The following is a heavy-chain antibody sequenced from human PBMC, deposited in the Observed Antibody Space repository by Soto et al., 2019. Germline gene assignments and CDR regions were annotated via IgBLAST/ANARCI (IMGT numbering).Heavy chain of an antibody. Sequence: SETLSLTCAGYGGSFSGYYWSWIRQPPGKGLEWIGEINHSGSTNYNPSLKSRVTISVDTSKNQFSLKLSSVTAADTAVYYCARWVGSGRSHLCYCFHYWGHVTLVLGSS. D-gene: IGHD6-19*01. CDR3: ARWVGSGRSHLCYCFHY. CDR2: INHSGST. CDR1: GGSFSGYY. V-gene: IGHV4-34*01. J-gene: IGHJ4*01.